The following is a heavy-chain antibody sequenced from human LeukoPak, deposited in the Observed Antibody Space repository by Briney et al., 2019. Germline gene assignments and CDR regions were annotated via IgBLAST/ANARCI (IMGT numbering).Heavy chain of an antibody. CDR1: EYTFTSYY. D-gene: IGHD2-2*01. CDR3: AREGVPAANSAEYFQH. CDR2: INPSGGST. J-gene: IGHJ1*01. V-gene: IGHV1-46*01. Sequence: GASVKVSCKASEYTFTSYYMHWVRQAPGQGLDWMGIINPSGGSTSYAQKFQGRVTMTRDTSTSTVYMELSSLRSEDTAVYYCAREGVPAANSAEYFQHWGQGTLVTVSS.